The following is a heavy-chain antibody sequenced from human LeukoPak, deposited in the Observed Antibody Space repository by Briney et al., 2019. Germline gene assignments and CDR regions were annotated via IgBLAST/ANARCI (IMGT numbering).Heavy chain of an antibody. D-gene: IGHD3-9*01. V-gene: IGHV4-59*01. CDR2: IYYSGST. CDR3: ARSPHILTGENFDY. J-gene: IGHJ4*02. CDR1: GGSISSYY. Sequence: PSETLSLTCTVSGGSISSYYWSWIRRPPGKGLEWIGYIYYSGSTNYNPSLKSRVTISVKTSKNRFSLKLSSVTAADTAVYYCARSPHILTGENFDYWGQGTLPTVSS.